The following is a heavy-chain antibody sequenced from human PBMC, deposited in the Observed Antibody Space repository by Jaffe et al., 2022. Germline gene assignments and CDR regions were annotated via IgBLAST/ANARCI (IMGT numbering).Heavy chain of an antibody. Sequence: QVQLQESGPGLVKPSGTLSLTCAVSGGSISSSNWWSWIRQPPGKGLEWIGEIYHSGSTNYNPSLKSRVTISVDKSKNQFSLKLSSVTAADTAVYYCARISRGSGYPTTPRAFDIWGQGTMVTVSS. CDR2: IYHSGST. CDR3: ARISRGSGYPTTPRAFDI. D-gene: IGHD3-22*01. CDR1: GGSISSSNW. V-gene: IGHV4-4*02. J-gene: IGHJ3*02.